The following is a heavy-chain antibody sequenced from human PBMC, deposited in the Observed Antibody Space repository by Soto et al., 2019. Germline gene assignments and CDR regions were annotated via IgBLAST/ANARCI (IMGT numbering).Heavy chain of an antibody. CDR1: GDSVSSNSAA. V-gene: IGHV6-1*01. CDR3: AREGXSTWTYYFDF. J-gene: IGHJ4*02. Sequence: SQTLSLTCAISGDSVSSNSAAWNWVRQSPSRGLEWLGRTKYRSKWYNDYATSVKSRIIINADTSKNQFSLQLNSVTPEDTAVYYCAREGXSTWTYYFDFWGQGILVTVS. D-gene: IGHD1-1*01. CDR2: TKYRSKWYN.